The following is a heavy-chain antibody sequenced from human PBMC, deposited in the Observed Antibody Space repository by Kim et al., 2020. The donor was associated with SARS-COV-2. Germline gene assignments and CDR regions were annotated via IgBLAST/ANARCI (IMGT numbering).Heavy chain of an antibody. D-gene: IGHD4-17*01. J-gene: IGHJ3*02. CDR2: K. V-gene: IGHV3-30*01. Sequence: KYYADSVKGRFTISRDNPKNTLYLQMNSLRAEDTAVYYCAISTVDDAFDIWGQGTMVTVSS. CDR3: AISTVDDAFDI.